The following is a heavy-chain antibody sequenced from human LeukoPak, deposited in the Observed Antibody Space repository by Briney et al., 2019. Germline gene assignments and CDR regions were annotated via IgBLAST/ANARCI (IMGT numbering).Heavy chain of an antibody. CDR3: ARDGYYCGGDCSDDAFDI. CDR1: GDSITSYY. J-gene: IGHJ3*02. Sequence: SETLSLTCTVSGDSITSYYWGWIRQPPGKGLEWIGSIYYSGSTYYNPSLKSRVTISVDTSKNQFSLKLSSVTAADTAVYYCARDGYYCGGDCSDDAFDIWGQGTMVTVSS. V-gene: IGHV4-39*07. D-gene: IGHD2-21*02. CDR2: IYYSGST.